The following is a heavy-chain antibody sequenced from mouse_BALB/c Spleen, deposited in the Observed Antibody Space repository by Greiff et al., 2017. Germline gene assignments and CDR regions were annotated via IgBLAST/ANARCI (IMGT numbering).Heavy chain of an antibody. D-gene: IGHD2-12*01. CDR3: ARKLLEGWDY. CDR1: GFNIKDTY. CDR2: IDPANGNT. V-gene: IGHV14-3*02. Sequence: EVKLMESGAELVKPGASVKLSCTASGFNIKDTYMHWVKQRPEQGLEWIGRIDPANGNTKYDPKFQGKATITADTSSNTAYLQLSSLTYEDTAVYYCARKLLEGWDYWGQGTTLTVSS. J-gene: IGHJ2*01.